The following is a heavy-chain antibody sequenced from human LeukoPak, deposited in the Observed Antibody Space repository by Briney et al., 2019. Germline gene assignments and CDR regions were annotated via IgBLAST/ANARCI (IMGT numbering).Heavy chain of an antibody. CDR3: ARAPLGGSYYEFDY. D-gene: IGHD1-26*01. CDR2: ISSSSSTI. V-gene: IGHV3-48*04. CDR1: GFTFSSYS. J-gene: IGHJ4*02. Sequence: GSLRLSCAASGFTFSSYSMNWVRRAPGKGLEWVSYISSSSSTIYYADSVKGRFTISRDNAKNSLYLQMNSLRAEDTAVYYCARAPLGGSYYEFDYWGQGTLVTVSS.